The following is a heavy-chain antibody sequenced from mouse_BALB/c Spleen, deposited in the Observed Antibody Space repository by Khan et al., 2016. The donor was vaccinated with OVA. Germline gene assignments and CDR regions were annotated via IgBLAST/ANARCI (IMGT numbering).Heavy chain of an antibody. D-gene: IGHD2-10*02. V-gene: IGHV1S81*02. Sequence: QVQLQQSGAELVKPGASVKLSCKASGYTFSSYYMNWVKQRPGQGLEWIGGINPTNGGTNFNEKFKTKATLTVDKSSSTAYMQLSSLTSEDSAVXYCKRSGYANPFAYWGQGTLVTVSA. J-gene: IGHJ3*01. CDR3: KRSGYANPFAY. CDR1: GYTFSSYY. CDR2: INPTNGGT.